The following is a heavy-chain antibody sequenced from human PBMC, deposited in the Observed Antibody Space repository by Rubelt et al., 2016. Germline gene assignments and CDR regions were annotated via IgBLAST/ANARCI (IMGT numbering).Heavy chain of an antibody. Sequence: QVQLQESGPGLVKPSETLSLTCTVSGGSISSYYWSWIRQPPGKGLEWIGYIYYSGSTNYNPSLKSLVTISVDTSKNQFSLKLSSVTAADTAVYYCARHPPYYDFPGGGMDVWGQGTTVTVSS. D-gene: IGHD3-3*01. CDR1: GGSISSYY. J-gene: IGHJ6*02. V-gene: IGHV4-59*08. CDR2: IYYSGST. CDR3: ARHPPYYDFPGGGMDV.